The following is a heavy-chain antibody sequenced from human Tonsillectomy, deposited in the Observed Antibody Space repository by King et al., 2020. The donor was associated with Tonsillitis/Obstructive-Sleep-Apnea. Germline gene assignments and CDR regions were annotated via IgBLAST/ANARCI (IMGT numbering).Heavy chain of an antibody. CDR3: GRLTTDGRGGSGYLDYLDS. CDR2: IYPGDSDT. Sequence: QLVQSGAEVKKPGESLKISCKGSGYSFTSYWIGWVRQMPGKGLEWMGIIYPGDSDTRYSPSFQGQVTISADKSISTAYLQWGSLKASATAMYYCGRLTTDGRGGSGYLDYLDSWGQGTL. J-gene: IGHJ4*02. CDR1: GYSFTSYW. D-gene: IGHD2-15*01. V-gene: IGHV5-51*01.